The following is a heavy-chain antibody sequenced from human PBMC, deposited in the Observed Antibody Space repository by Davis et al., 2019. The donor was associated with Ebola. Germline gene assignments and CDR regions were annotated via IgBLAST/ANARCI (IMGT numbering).Heavy chain of an antibody. CDR1: GFIFPSYA. J-gene: IGHJ4*02. CDR2: VSGTGERT. Sequence: ESLKISCAASGFIFPSYAMSWVRQAQGKGLEWVSGVSGTGERTSYADSVKGRFTIYRDNAKNTLYLQMNSLRAEDTAVYYCAKDQPEILFIGYYWGQGTPVTVSP. D-gene: IGHD3-9*01. V-gene: IGHV3-23*01. CDR3: AKDQPEILFIGYY.